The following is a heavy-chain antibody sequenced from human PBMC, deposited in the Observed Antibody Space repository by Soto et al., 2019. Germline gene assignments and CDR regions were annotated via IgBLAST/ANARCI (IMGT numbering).Heavy chain of an antibody. Sequence: GGSLRLSCVASGFTFSSHSMNWVRQAPGKGLEWVSSITTSSSYIYYADSVKGRFTTSRDNAKNSLFLQMNSLRAEDTAVYYCARSMSGFSYGKSDYWGQGTLVTVS. CDR2: ITTSSSYI. D-gene: IGHD5-18*01. CDR1: GFTFSSHS. CDR3: ARSMSGFSYGKSDY. J-gene: IGHJ4*02. V-gene: IGHV3-21*01.